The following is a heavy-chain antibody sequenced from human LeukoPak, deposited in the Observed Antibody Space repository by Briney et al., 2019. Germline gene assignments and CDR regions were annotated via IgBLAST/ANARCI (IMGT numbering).Heavy chain of an antibody. Sequence: GGSLRLSCAASGFIVSGNHMNWVRLAPGKGLEWVSIVYSVGATYYEDSVKGRFTISRDDSKNIVYLQMNSLRAEDTAVYYCAKAGSSFYYYYMDVWGKGTTVTISS. CDR3: AKAGSSFYYYYMDV. CDR1: GFIVSGNH. V-gene: IGHV3-66*01. D-gene: IGHD2-2*01. CDR2: VYSVGAT. J-gene: IGHJ6*03.